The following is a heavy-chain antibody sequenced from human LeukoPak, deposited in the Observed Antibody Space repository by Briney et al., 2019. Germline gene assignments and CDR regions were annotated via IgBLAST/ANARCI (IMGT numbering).Heavy chain of an antibody. CDR1: GFTFSSYA. D-gene: IGHD6-19*01. V-gene: IGHV3-23*01. CDR2: ISGSGGST. CDR3: AKGYSSGWYEGWFDP. J-gene: IGHJ5*02. Sequence: GGSLTLSCAASGFTFSSYAMSWVRQAPGKGREWVSAISGSGGSTYYADSVKGRFTISRDNSKNTLYLQMNSLRAEDTAEYYCAKGYSSGWYEGWFDPWGQGTLVTVSS.